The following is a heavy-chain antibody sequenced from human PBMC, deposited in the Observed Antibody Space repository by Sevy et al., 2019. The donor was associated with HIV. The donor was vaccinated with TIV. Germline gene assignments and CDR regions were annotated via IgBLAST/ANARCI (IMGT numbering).Heavy chain of an antibody. J-gene: IGHJ4*02. CDR2: IWNDGSSK. CDR1: GFTFSNYG. V-gene: IGHV3-33*01. Sequence: GGSLRLSCAASGFTFSNYGMHWVRQAPGKGLEWVAVIWNDGSSKYYADSVKGRFTISRDNSKNTLYLQMNSLRVEDTALYFCARGGDFNDRSAKRDFDNWGQGTLVTVSS. CDR3: ARGGDFNDRSAKRDFDN. D-gene: IGHD3-22*01.